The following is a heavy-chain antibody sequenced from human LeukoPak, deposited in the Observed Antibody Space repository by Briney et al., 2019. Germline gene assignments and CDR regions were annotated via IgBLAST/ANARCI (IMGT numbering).Heavy chain of an antibody. CDR3: AREVVGSGSYYKDY. V-gene: IGHV1-8*01. CDR2: MNPNSGNT. D-gene: IGHD3-10*01. CDR1: GYTFTSYD. Sequence: GASVKVSCKASGYTFTSYDINWVRQATGQGLEWMGWMNPNSGNTGYAQKFQGRVTMTTDTSTSTVYMELRSLRSDDTAVYYCAREVVGSGSYYKDYWGQGTLVTVSS. J-gene: IGHJ4*02.